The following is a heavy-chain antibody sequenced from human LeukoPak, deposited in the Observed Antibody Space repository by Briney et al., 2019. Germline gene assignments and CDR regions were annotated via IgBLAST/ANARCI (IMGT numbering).Heavy chain of an antibody. J-gene: IGHJ4*01. CDR1: GGSLNSSSYY. D-gene: IGHD5-24*01. CDR3: TTNRDGYKPFDY. CDR2: ISYSGRT. V-gene: IGHV4-39*01. Sequence: SDPLSLTCTVSGGSLNSSSYYWFWIRQPPGKGLEWIATISYSGRTYYNPSLNSRVTISVDTSKHQFYLKLSSVTAADTAVYYCTTNRDGYKPFDYWGHGSLVTVSS.